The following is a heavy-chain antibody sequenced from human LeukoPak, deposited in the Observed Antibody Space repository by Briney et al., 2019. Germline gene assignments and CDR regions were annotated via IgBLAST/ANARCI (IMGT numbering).Heavy chain of an antibody. CDR3: AKAASPIAASTTGAFDF. J-gene: IGHJ3*01. CDR2: ISYDGRNT. D-gene: IGHD6-6*01. V-gene: IGHV3-30*04. Sequence: GGSLRLSCAASGFTFSSYAMHWVRQAPGKGLEWVTVISYDGRNTYYAGSVQFRFTISRDNAKNTLHVQMNSLRPEDTAVFYCAKAASPIAASTTGAFDFWGQGAMVTVSS. CDR1: GFTFSSYA.